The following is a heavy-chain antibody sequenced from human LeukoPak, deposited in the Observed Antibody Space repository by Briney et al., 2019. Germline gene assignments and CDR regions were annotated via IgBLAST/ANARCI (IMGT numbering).Heavy chain of an antibody. CDR2: IYSGGST. D-gene: IGHD5-24*01. J-gene: IGHJ4*02. Sequence: PGGSLRLSCAASGFTVSSNYMSWVRQAPGKGLEWVSVIYSGGSTYYADSVKGRFTISRDNSKNPLYLQMNSLRAEDTAVYYCARARDNQGSYYLDYWGQGTLVTVSS. CDR1: GFTVSSNY. V-gene: IGHV3-66*01. CDR3: ARARDNQGSYYLDY.